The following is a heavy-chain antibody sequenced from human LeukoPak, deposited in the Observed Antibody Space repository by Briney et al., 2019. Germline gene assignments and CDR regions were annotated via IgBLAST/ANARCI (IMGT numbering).Heavy chain of an antibody. D-gene: IGHD4-17*01. CDR3: ASPLTIYGDYGY. CDR1: GGSFSGYC. V-gene: IGHV4-34*01. J-gene: IGHJ4*02. Sequence: SETLSLTCAVYGGSFSGYCWSWIRQPPGKGLEWIGSIYHSGSTYYNPSLKSRVTMSVDTSKNQFSLKLSSVTAADTSVYYCASPLTIYGDYGYWGQGTLVTVSS. CDR2: IYHSGST.